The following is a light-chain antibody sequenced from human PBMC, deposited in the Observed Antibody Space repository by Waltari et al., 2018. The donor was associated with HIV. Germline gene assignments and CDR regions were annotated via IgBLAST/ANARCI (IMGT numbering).Light chain of an antibody. Sequence: DIQMTQSPSSLSASVGDRVTITCRASQSISSYLNWYQQKPGKAPKLLIYAASSVQSGVPSRFSGSGSGTDFTLTISSLQPEDFATYYCQQSYSTLWTFGQGTKVEIK. J-gene: IGKJ1*01. CDR1: QSISSY. CDR3: QQSYSTLWT. CDR2: AAS. V-gene: IGKV1-39*01.